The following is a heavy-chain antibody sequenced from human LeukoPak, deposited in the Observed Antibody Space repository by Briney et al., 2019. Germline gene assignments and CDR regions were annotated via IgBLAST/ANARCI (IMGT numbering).Heavy chain of an antibody. Sequence: GGSLRLSCAASGFTFSSYGMHWVRQAPGKGLEWVAVISYDGSNKYYADSVKGRFTISRDNSKNTLYLQMNSLRAEDTAVYYCAKEPGDYDIYYAFDIWGQGTMVTVSS. V-gene: IGHV3-30*18. CDR3: AKEPGDYDIYYAFDI. J-gene: IGHJ3*02. CDR1: GFTFSSYG. CDR2: ISYDGSNK. D-gene: IGHD3-9*01.